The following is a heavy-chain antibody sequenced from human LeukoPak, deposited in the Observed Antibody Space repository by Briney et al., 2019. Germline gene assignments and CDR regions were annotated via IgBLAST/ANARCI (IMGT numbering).Heavy chain of an antibody. V-gene: IGHV1-18*01. CDR3: AREAADHLDY. J-gene: IGHJ4*02. CDR1: GYTFTNYN. Sequence: ASVKVSCKPSGYTFTNYNLASVRQAPGEGLDWMGWISPYNGDTNYAPKFQGRVTLTTDTSTSTGYMELRNLRSDDTAVYYCAREAADHLDYWGQGTLVTVSS. CDR2: ISPYNGDT.